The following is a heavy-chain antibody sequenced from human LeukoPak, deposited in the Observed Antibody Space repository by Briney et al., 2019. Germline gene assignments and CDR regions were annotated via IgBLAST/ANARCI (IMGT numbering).Heavy chain of an antibody. J-gene: IGHJ4*02. CDR2: IRYDGSNK. D-gene: IGHD3-10*01. CDR3: ARDHPHYYGSGSYGLDY. CDR1: GFTFSSYG. V-gene: IGHV3-30*02. Sequence: PGGSLRLSCAASGFTFSSYGMHWVRQAPGKGLEWVAFIRYDGSNKYYADSVKGRFTISRDNSKNTLYLQMNSLRAEDTAVYYCARDHPHYYGSGSYGLDYWGQGTLVTVSS.